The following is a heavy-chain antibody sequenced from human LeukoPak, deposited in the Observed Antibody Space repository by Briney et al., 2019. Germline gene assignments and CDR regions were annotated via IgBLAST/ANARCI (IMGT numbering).Heavy chain of an antibody. Sequence: SETLSLTCTVSGGSISSYYWSWIRQPPGKGLEWIGYIYYSGSPHYHPSLKSRVTISVDTSKNQFSLKLRSVTAADTAVYYCAREVRVGSSWRTFDYWGQGTLVTVSS. J-gene: IGHJ4*02. CDR1: GGSISSYY. D-gene: IGHD6-13*01. V-gene: IGHV4-59*01. CDR2: IYYSGSP. CDR3: AREVRVGSSWRTFDY.